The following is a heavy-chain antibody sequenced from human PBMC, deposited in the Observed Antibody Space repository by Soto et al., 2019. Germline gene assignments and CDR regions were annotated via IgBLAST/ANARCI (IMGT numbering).Heavy chain of an antibody. V-gene: IGHV3-74*01. CDR2: INNDGRRT. D-gene: IGHD2-15*01. CDR3: TRVYCSGGCCYSADPCDI. CDR1: GFTISNYY. Sequence: GGSLRLNCAASGFTISNYYMHWVRQATGKGLVWVARINNDGRRTIYADSVKGRFTISRDNANNTLYLQMNSLRAEDTAVYYCTRVYCSGGCCYSADPCDIWGQGT. J-gene: IGHJ4*02.